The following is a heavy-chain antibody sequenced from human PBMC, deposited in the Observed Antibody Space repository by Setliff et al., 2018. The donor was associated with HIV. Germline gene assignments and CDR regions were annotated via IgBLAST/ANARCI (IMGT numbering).Heavy chain of an antibody. CDR3: ARVLIHNRKYWGTFYYYMDV. D-gene: IGHD2-8*02. V-gene: IGHV3-30*07. CDR1: GFIFSTFP. CDR2: ISYDETTK. J-gene: IGHJ6*03. Sequence: PGGSLRLSCAASGFIFSTFPMHWVRQAPGKGLEWVAIISYDETTKLYADSVKGRFTISRDNAKNSLSLQMNSLRAEDMAVYYCARVLIHNRKYWGTFYYYMDVWGNGTTVTVSS.